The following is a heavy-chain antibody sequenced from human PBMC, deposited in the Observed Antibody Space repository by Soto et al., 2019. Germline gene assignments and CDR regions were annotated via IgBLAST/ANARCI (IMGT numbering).Heavy chain of an antibody. CDR3: ARHDYSNEHWFDT. V-gene: IGHV3-11*06. Sequence: GGSLRLSCTASGFTFSDYYMSWIRQAPGKGLEWISYISSASDYSTYADSVKGRFTISRDNAKNSLYLQLNNVRPDDTALYFCARHDYSNEHWFDTWGLGTAVTVSS. CDR2: ISSASDYS. CDR1: GFTFSDYY. D-gene: IGHD4-4*01. J-gene: IGHJ5*02.